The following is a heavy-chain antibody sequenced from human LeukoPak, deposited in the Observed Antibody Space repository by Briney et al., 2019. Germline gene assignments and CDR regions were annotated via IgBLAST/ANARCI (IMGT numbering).Heavy chain of an antibody. CDR2: ISSRGDST. CDR1: GYSFTSYW. J-gene: IGHJ4*02. V-gene: IGHV3-23*01. Sequence: GESLKISCKGSGYSFTSYWIGWVRQMPGKGLEWVSTISSRGDSTYDADSVKGRFTISRDNSKNSLYLQMNSVRAEDTAVYYCAKGPRPDITVAHTVEKWGQGTLVTVSS. CDR3: AKGPRPDITVAHTVEK. D-gene: IGHD6-19*01.